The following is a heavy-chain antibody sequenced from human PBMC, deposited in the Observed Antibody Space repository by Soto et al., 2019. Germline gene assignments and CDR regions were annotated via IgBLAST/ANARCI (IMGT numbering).Heavy chain of an antibody. Sequence: QVHLVQSGPEVKKPGASVTVSCKTSGYTFTDHGIDWVRQAPGQGLEWVGWVSSYNGNTNYAYNLKVRVIMTTDASTSTAYMELRGLRSDDTAFYYCAREVEGSYSTADFWGQGTPVTVSS. CDR1: GYTFTDHG. D-gene: IGHD3-10*01. J-gene: IGHJ4*02. CDR2: VSSYNGNT. CDR3: AREVEGSYSTADF. V-gene: IGHV1-18*01.